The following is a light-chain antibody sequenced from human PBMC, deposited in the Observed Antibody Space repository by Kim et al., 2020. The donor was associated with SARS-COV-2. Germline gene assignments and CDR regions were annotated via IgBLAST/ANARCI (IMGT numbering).Light chain of an antibody. V-gene: IGKV1-39*01. CDR3: QQSYSNMWT. Sequence: DIQMTQSPSSLSASVGDRVTITCRASQSISNYLNWYQQKPGTAPKFLIYAASSLQSEVPSRFSGSGSGTDFTLTISSLQPEDFATYYCQQSYSNMWTFGQGTKVEIK. J-gene: IGKJ1*01. CDR1: QSISNY. CDR2: AAS.